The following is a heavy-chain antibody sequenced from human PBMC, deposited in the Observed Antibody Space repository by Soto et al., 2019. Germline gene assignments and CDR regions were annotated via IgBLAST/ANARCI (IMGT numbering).Heavy chain of an antibody. CDR3: ARIDYCDSSGAAGGYMDV. CDR1: GFSLSTSGMC. Sequence: SGPTLVNPTQTLTLTCTFSGFSLSTSGMCVSWIRQPPGKALEWLALIDWDDDKYYSTSLKTRLTISKDTSKNQVVLTMTNMDPVDTATYYCARIDYCDSSGAAGGYMDVWGQGTTVTVSS. CDR2: IDWDDDK. D-gene: IGHD3-22*01. V-gene: IGHV2-70*01. J-gene: IGHJ6*02.